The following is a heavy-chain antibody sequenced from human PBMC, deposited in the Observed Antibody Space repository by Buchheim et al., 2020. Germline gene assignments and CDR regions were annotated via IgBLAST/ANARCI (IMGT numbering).Heavy chain of an antibody. V-gene: IGHV4-39*01. Sequence: QLQLQESGPGLVRPSETLSLTCSVSGASISRSNFHWDWIRQSPGTGLEWIGSVYHGETVYYNLSLKSRVSISVDTSKNQFSLKLSSVTAADTAVYYCAKRMGYYDSSGYLDYWGQGTL. CDR3: AKRMGYYDSSGYLDY. D-gene: IGHD3-22*01. CDR1: GASISRSNFH. J-gene: IGHJ4*02. CDR2: VYHGETV.